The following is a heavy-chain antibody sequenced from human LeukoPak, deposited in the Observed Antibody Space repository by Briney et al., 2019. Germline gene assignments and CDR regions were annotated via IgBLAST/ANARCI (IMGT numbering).Heavy chain of an antibody. D-gene: IGHD3-10*01. Sequence: GGSLRLSCAASGFTFSTYEMNFVRQAPGKGLEWISYISASGKTTIYADSVKGRFTISRDNAKNSLYLQMNSLRAEDTAVYYCARDSTYGDFDYWGQGTLVTVSS. CDR2: ISASGKTT. CDR3: ARDSTYGDFDY. CDR1: GFTFSTYE. V-gene: IGHV3-48*03. J-gene: IGHJ4*02.